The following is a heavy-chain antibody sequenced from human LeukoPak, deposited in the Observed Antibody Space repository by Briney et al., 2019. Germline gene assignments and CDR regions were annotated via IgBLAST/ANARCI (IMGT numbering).Heavy chain of an antibody. CDR3: AKDVGKWESLHFFGY. Sequence: PGGSLRLSCLTSGFTLSTNATSWARQAPGKGLEWISGISGSGASTYYADSVKGRFTISRDDSRNTLYLQMNSLRGDDTAVYYCAKDVGKWESLHFFGYWGQGTLVTVSS. CDR1: GFTLSTNA. D-gene: IGHD1-26*01. CDR2: ISGSGAST. J-gene: IGHJ4*02. V-gene: IGHV3-23*01.